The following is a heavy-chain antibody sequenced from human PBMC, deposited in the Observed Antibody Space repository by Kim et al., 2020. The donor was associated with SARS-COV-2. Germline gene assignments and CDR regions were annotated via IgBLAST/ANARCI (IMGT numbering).Heavy chain of an antibody. V-gene: IGHV3-15*01. Sequence: DYAAPVKGRFTISRDDSTNTLYLQMNSLKTEDTAVYYCTTDGSEVAATDYWGQGTLVTVSS. D-gene: IGHD2-15*01. CDR3: TTDGSEVAATDY. J-gene: IGHJ4*02.